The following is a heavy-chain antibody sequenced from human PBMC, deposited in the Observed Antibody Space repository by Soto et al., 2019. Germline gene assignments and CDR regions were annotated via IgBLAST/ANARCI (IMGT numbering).Heavy chain of an antibody. CDR2: IYYSGST. V-gene: IGHV4-39*02. CDR3: ARDSSGYYSIPPDY. D-gene: IGHD3-22*01. CDR1: GGSISSSSYY. Sequence: KPSETLSLTCTVSGGSISSSSYYWGWIRQPPGKGLEWIGSIYYSGSTYYNPSLKSRVTISVDTSKNQFSLKLSSVTAADTAVYYCARDSSGYYSIPPDYWGQGTLVTVSS. J-gene: IGHJ4*02.